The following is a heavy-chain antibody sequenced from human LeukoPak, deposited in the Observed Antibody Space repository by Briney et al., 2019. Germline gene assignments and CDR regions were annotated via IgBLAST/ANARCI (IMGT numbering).Heavy chain of an antibody. J-gene: IGHJ4*02. CDR2: ISYSGTT. Sequence: SETLSLTCTVSGGSINSYYWGWIRQPPGKGLEWIGYISYSGTTNYSPSLNSRVTISLDTSKNQFSLKLISVTAADTAVYYCARTTTTFDDWGQGTLVTVSS. CDR1: GGSINSYY. D-gene: IGHD4-17*01. V-gene: IGHV4-59*01. CDR3: ARTTTTFDD.